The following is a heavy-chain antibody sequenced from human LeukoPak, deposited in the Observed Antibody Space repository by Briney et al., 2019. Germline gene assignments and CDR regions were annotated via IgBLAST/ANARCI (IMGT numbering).Heavy chain of an antibody. CDR1: GLTFNTYW. Sequence: GGSLRLSCVASGLTFNTYWMSWVRQAPGKGLEWVANIKQGGSETYYADSLKGRFTISRDNAKNALYLQMNSLRVEDTAVYYCATIGNDYDILSSHFDNWGQGTLVTVSS. V-gene: IGHV3-7*01. J-gene: IGHJ4*02. CDR3: ATIGNDYDILSSHFDN. D-gene: IGHD3-9*01. CDR2: IKQGGSET.